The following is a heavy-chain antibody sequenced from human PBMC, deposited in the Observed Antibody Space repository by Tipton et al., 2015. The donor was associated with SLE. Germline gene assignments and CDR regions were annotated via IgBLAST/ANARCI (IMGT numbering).Heavy chain of an antibody. CDR1: GGSISSYY. CDR2: INHSGST. J-gene: IGHJ4*02. CDR3: ARVAVTTGYFDY. Sequence: LRLSCTVSGGSISSYYWSWIRQPPGKGLEWIGEINHSGSTNYNPSLKSRVTISVDTSKNQFSLKLSSVTAADTAVYYCARVAVTTGYFDYWGQGTLVTVSS. V-gene: IGHV4-34*01. D-gene: IGHD4-17*01.